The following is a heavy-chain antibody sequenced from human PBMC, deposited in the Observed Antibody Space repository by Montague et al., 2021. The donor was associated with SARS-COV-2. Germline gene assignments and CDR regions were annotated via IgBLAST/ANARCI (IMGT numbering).Heavy chain of an antibody. CDR3: ARHGRFSVIVNTPRGAFDI. J-gene: IGHJ3*02. Sequence: SETLSLTCTVSGVSISSYYWSWIRQPPGKGLEWIGCIYFSGSTNCNPSLKGRVTISVDTSKNQFSLKLSSVTAADTAVYYCARHGRFSVIVNTPRGAFDIWGQGTMVTVSS. D-gene: IGHD3-22*01. V-gene: IGHV4-59*08. CDR2: IYFSGST. CDR1: GVSISSYY.